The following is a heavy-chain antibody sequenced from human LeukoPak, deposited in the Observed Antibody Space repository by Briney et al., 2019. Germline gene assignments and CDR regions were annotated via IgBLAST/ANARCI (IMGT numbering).Heavy chain of an antibody. J-gene: IGHJ4*02. Sequence: PGGSLRLSCAASGFTFSSYAMTWVRQAPGKGLEWVSVSSSGGSTYYADSVKGRFTISRDNSKNTVYLQMNSLRAEDTAVYYCAKDRHVGSHNYWGQGTQVTVSS. CDR1: GFTFSSYA. CDR3: AKDRHVGSHNY. V-gene: IGHV3-23*01. D-gene: IGHD1-26*01. CDR2: SSSGGST.